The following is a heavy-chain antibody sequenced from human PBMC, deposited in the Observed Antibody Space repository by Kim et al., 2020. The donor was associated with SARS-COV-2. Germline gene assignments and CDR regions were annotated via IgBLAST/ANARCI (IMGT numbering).Heavy chain of an antibody. CDR1: GFTFNIFS. Sequence: GGSLRLSCAASGFTFNIFSMNWVRQAPGKGLEWVSSIGSRSTYKYYADSLKGRFTISRDNAKNSLYLQMNSLRAEDTAVYYCARYAGGSAAAGMDVWGQGTPVIVS. D-gene: IGHD6-13*01. CDR3: ARYAGGSAAAGMDV. V-gene: IGHV3-21*01. J-gene: IGHJ6*02. CDR2: IGSRSTYK.